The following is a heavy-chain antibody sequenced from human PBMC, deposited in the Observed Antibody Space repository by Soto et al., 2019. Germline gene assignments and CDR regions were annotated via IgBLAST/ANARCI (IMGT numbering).Heavy chain of an antibody. V-gene: IGHV3-53*02. CDR2: IYSGGNT. D-gene: IGHD1-1*01. CDR1: GFAVSSNF. Sequence: EVQLVETGGGLIQPGGSVRLSCAASGFAVSSNFVNWVRQAPGKGLEWVSVIYSGGNTYYADSVKGRFTISRANSKNTVYLQTNSLRDEHTALYYCARGTDNAKIRFDPRGQGTLVSVSS. CDR3: ARGTDNAKIRFDP. J-gene: IGHJ5*02.